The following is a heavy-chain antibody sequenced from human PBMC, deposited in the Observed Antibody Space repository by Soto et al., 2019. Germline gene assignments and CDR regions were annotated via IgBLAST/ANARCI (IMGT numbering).Heavy chain of an antibody. CDR1: GFTFDDYA. D-gene: IGHD4-17*01. J-gene: IGHJ3*02. CDR2: ISWNSGSI. Sequence: GGSLRLSCAASGFTFDDYAMHWVRQAPGKGLEWVSGISWNSGSIGYADSVKGRFTISRDNAKNSLYLQMNSLRAEDTALYYCAKDIFYGEPLRGAFDIWGQGTMVTVSS. V-gene: IGHV3-9*01. CDR3: AKDIFYGEPLRGAFDI.